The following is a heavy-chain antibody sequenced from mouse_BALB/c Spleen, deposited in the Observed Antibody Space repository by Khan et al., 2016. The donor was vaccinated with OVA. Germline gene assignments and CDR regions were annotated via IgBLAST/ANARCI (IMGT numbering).Heavy chain of an antibody. CDR3: ARSGTTVVAYGYFDV. CDR1: GYSITSGYS. V-gene: IGHV3-1*02. Sequence: VQLKQSGPDLVKPSQSLSLTCTVTGYSITSGYSWHWIRQFPGNKLEWMGYIHYSGTTNYNPSLKSRISITRDTSKNQFFLQLNSVTTEDTATYYCARSGTTVVAYGYFDVWGAGTTVTVSS. D-gene: IGHD1-1*01. CDR2: IHYSGTT. J-gene: IGHJ1*01.